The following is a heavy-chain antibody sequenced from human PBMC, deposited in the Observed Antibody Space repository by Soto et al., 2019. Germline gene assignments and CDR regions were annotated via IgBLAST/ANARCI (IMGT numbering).Heavy chain of an antibody. J-gene: IGHJ3*01. D-gene: IGHD3-9*01. Sequence: ASVKVSCKASGGTFSSYAISWVRQAPGQGLEWMGGIIPIFGTANYAQKFQGRVTITADESTSTAYMELSSLRSEDTAVYYCAREELRYFDWSTSGDAFELWGHGTRFTVPS. CDR3: AREELRYFDWSTSGDAFEL. CDR2: IIPIFGTA. CDR1: GGTFSSYA. V-gene: IGHV1-69*13.